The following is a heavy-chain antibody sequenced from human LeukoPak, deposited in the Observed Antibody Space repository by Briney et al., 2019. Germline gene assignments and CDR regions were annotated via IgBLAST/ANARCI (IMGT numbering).Heavy chain of an antibody. CDR1: GYSISSGYY. Sequence: PSETLSLTCAVSGYSISSGYYWGWIRQPPWKGLEWIGSIYHSGSTYYNPSLKSRVTISVDTSKNQFSLKLSSVTAADTAVYYCARGYYDPNDYWGQGTLVTVSS. CDR3: ARGYYDPNDY. CDR2: IYHSGST. V-gene: IGHV4-38-2*01. J-gene: IGHJ4*02. D-gene: IGHD3-22*01.